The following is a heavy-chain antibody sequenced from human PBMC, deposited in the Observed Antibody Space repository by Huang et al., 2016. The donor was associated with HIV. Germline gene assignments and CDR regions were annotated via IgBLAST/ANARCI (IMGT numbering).Heavy chain of an antibody. J-gene: IGHJ6*03. CDR2: RFTMFGTT. V-gene: IGHV1-69*13. D-gene: IGHD2-21*02. Sequence: QVQLVQSGDEVKRPGASVKVSCRASGGTLSTNAVSWVRQAPGKGLEWMGGRFTMFGTTNYAQRFKGKVTSTADESSSTVYMELSSLRSDDTAVYYCARQPYCGGDCAHYYYFYMDVWGKGTTVTVSS. CDR1: GGTLSTNA. CDR3: ARQPYCGGDCAHYYYFYMDV.